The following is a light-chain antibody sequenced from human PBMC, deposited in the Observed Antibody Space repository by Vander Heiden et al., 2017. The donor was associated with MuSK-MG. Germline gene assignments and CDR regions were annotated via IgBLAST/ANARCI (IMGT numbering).Light chain of an antibody. CDR1: QSVSRA. J-gene: IGKJ4*01. Sequence: IVLTHSPATLSLSPGERATLSCRASQSVSRALVWYQQKAGQAPRLLIYDVSNRATGIPARFSGSGSGTDFTLTINRLEPEDFAVYYCQQCRNWPLTFGGGTKVEIK. CDR2: DVS. V-gene: IGKV3-11*01. CDR3: QQCRNWPLT.